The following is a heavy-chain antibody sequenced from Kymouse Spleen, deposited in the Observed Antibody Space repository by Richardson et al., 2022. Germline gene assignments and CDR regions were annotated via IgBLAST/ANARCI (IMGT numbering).Heavy chain of an antibody. CDR1: GGSISSYY. J-gene: IGHJ4*02. D-gene: IGHD1-1*01,IGHD1-20*01,IGHD1-7*01. Sequence: QVQLQESGPGLVKPSETLSLTCTVSGGSISSYYWSWIRQPPGKGLEWIGYIYYSGSTNYNPSLKSRVTISVDTSKNQFSLKLSSVTAADTAVYYCAREGETGTFDYWGQGTLVTVSS. V-gene: IGHV4-59*01. CDR3: AREGETGTFDY. CDR2: IYYSGST.